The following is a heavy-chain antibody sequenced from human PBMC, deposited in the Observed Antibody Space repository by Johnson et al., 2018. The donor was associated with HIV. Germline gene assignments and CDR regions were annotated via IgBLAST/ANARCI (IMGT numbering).Heavy chain of an antibody. D-gene: IGHD2-8*01. Sequence: VQLVESGGGLVQPGGSLRLSCAASGFTFSSYWMSWVRQAPGKGLEWVANIKQDGSEKYYVDSVKGRLTISRDNAKNSLYLQMNSLRAEDTAVYYCARALGLEVCAFDIWGQGTMVTVSS. J-gene: IGHJ3*02. CDR1: GFTFSSYW. CDR3: ARALGLEVCAFDI. CDR2: IKQDGSEK. V-gene: IGHV3-7*05.